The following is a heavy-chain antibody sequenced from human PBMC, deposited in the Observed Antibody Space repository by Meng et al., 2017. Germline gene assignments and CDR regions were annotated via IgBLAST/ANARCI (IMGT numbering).Heavy chain of an antibody. CDR3: ARGGEDYDSSGYYQS. CDR1: GFTFSSYA. CDR2: ISGSGGST. D-gene: IGHD3-22*01. J-gene: IGHJ5*02. V-gene: IGHV3-23*01. Sequence: GGSLRLSCAASGFTFSSYAMSWVRQAPGKGLEWVSAISGSGGSTYYADSVKGRFTISRDNSKNTLYLQMNSLRAEDTAVYYCARGGEDYDSSGYYQSWGQGTLVTVSS.